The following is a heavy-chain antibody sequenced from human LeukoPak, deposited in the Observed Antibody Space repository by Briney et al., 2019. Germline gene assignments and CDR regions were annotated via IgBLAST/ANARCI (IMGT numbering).Heavy chain of an antibody. Sequence: SPSETLSLTCNVSGGSISGYYWSWIRQPPGKGLEWIGYISYSGSTNYNPSLKSRVTMSVDSSKNHFSLKLSSVTAADTAVYYCARDRPDCSSTSCYISYYYYGMDVWGQGTTVTVSS. J-gene: IGHJ6*02. CDR1: GGSISGYY. CDR2: ISYSGST. V-gene: IGHV4-59*12. D-gene: IGHD2-2*02. CDR3: ARDRPDCSSTSCYISYYYYGMDV.